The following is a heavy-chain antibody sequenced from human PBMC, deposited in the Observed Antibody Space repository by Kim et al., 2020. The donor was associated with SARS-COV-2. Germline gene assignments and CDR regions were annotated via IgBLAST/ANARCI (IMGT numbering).Heavy chain of an antibody. CDR2: IYPGDSDT. CDR1: GYSFTSYW. J-gene: IGHJ4*02. D-gene: IGHD3-22*01. Sequence: GESLKISCKGSGYSFTSYWIGWVRQMPGKGLEWMGIIYPGDSDTRYSPSFQGQVTISADKSISTAYLQWSSLKASDTAMYYCARFARGRGSSGLYYFDYWGQGTLVTVSS. V-gene: IGHV5-51*01. CDR3: ARFARGRGSSGLYYFDY.